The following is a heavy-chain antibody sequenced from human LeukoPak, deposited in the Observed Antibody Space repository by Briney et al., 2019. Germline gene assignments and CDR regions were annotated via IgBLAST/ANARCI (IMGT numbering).Heavy chain of an antibody. Sequence: SETLSLTCTVSGGSISSGGYYWSWIRQHPGKGLEWIGYIYYSGSTYYNPSLKSRVTISVDTSKNQFSLKPSSVTAADTAVYYCARGFVLRYFVGWGQGTLVTVSS. CDR2: IYYSGST. V-gene: IGHV4-31*03. J-gene: IGHJ4*02. CDR3: ARGFVLRYFVG. CDR1: GGSISSGGYY. D-gene: IGHD3-9*01.